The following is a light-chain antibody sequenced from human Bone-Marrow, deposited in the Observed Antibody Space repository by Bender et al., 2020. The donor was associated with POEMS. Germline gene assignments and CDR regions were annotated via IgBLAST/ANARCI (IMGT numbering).Light chain of an antibody. J-gene: IGLJ3*02. CDR1: NGHSNNA. CDR3: QTWGTGIWV. Sequence: QLVLTQSSSASASLGASVKLTCTLSNGHSNNAIAWLQQQPEKGPRYLMRLNRDGTHSKGDGIPDRFSGSSSGTERYLTISSLPAEYAASYCCQTWGTGIWVFGGGTNLTVL. V-gene: IGLV4-69*02. CDR2: LNRDGTH.